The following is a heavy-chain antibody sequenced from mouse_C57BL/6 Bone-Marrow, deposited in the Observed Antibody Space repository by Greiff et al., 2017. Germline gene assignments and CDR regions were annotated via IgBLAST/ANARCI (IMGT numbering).Heavy chain of an antibody. V-gene: IGHV1-19*01. CDR1: GYTFTDYY. CDR2: INPYNGGT. J-gene: IGHJ2*01. Sequence: EVQLQQSGPVLVKPGASVKMSCKASGYTFTDYYMNWVKQSHGKSLEWIGVINPYNGGTSYNQKFKGKATLTVDKSSSTAYMELNSLTSEDSAVYYCATDYYGSSPYFDYWGQGTTLTVSS. D-gene: IGHD1-1*01. CDR3: ATDYYGSSPYFDY.